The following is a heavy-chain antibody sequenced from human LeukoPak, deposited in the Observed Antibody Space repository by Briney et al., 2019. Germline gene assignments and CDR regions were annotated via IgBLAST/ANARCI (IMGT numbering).Heavy chain of an antibody. V-gene: IGHV3-30*18. D-gene: IGHD5-18*01. CDR2: VSYDESNK. Sequence: GRSLRLSCAASGFTVSSYGMHWVRQAPGKGLEWVAIVSYDESNKYYADSVKGRFTISRDNSKNTLYLQMNSLRAEDTAVYYCAKDPQQLWFSGFDYWGQGTLVTVSS. CDR1: GFTVSSYG. CDR3: AKDPQQLWFSGFDY. J-gene: IGHJ4*02.